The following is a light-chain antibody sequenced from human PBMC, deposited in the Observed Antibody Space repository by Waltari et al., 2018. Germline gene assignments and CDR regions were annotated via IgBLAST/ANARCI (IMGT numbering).Light chain of an antibody. CDR3: QQRIT. CDR2: DAS. J-gene: IGKJ4*01. CDR1: QGISNS. Sequence: TQSPSSLSASVGDRITITCRASQGISNSLAWYRQKPGQAPWLLIYDASNRATGIPARFSGSGSGTDFTLTISGLEPEDFAVYYCQQRITFGGGTKVEIK. V-gene: IGKV3D-11*01.